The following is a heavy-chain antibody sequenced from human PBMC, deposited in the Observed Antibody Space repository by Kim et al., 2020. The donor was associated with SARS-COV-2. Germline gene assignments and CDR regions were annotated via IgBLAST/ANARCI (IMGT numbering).Heavy chain of an antibody. CDR3: ARDLLGYYDSSGYYLLHYYGMDV. V-gene: IGHV3-11*06. J-gene: IGHJ6*02. Sequence: GGSLRLSCAASGFTFSDYYMSWIRQAPGKGLEWVSYISSSSYTNYADSVKGRFTISRDNAKNSLYLQMNSLRAEDTAVYYCARDLLGYYDSSGYYLLHYYGMDVWGQGTTVTVSS. CDR1: GFTFSDYY. D-gene: IGHD3-22*01. CDR2: ISSSSYT.